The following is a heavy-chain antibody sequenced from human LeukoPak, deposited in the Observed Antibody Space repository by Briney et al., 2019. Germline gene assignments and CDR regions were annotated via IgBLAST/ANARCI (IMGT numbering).Heavy chain of an antibody. CDR3: ARESNENWFDP. Sequence: PSETLSLTCAVYGGSFSGYYWSWIRQPPGKGLEWIGEINHSGSTNYNPSLKSRVTISVDTSKNQFSLKLSSVTAADTAVYYCARESNENWFDPWGQGTLVTVSS. D-gene: IGHD2-8*01. CDR2: INHSGST. CDR1: GGSFSGYY. V-gene: IGHV4-34*01. J-gene: IGHJ5*02.